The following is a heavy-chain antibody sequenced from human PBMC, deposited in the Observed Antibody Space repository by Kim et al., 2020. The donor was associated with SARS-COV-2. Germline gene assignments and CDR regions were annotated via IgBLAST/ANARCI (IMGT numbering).Heavy chain of an antibody. J-gene: IGHJ4*02. CDR3: AKEARDPHGSGNERDY. D-gene: IGHD3-10*01. CDR2: ISGSGGST. V-gene: IGHV3-23*01. Sequence: GGSLRLSCAASGFTFSSYAMSWVRQAPGKGLEWVSAISGSGGSTYYADSVKGRFTISRDNSKNTLYLQMNSLRAEDTAVYYCAKEARDPHGSGNERDYWGQGSLVTVSS. CDR1: GFTFSSYA.